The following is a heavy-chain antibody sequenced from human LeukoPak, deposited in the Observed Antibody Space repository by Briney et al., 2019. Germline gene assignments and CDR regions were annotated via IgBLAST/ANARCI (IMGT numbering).Heavy chain of an antibody. J-gene: IGHJ4*02. V-gene: IGHV3-23*01. D-gene: IGHD6-13*01. CDR2: ISGSGTHT. CDR3: AKDMYSSSWSRVSFYFDY. CDR1: GFTFSTYA. Sequence: GGSLRLSCAASGFTFSTYAMSWVRQAPGKGLEWVSGISGSGTHTYYADSVKGRFTISRDNSKNTLYLQMNSLRAEDTAVYYCAKDMYSSSWSRVSFYFDYWGQGTLVTVSS.